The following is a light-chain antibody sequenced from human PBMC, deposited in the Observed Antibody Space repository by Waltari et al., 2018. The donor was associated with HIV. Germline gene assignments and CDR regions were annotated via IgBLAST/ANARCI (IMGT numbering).Light chain of an antibody. CDR2: DAS. CDR1: QSVGTY. V-gene: IGKV3-11*01. J-gene: IGKJ2*01. CDR3: QQRSDWPPYT. Sequence: EIVLTQSPATLSLSPGEKATLFCRASQSVGTYLAWYQQPPGQAPRPLISDASNRATGIPARFSGSGSGTDFTLTISSLEPEDFAVYYCQQRSDWPPYTFGQGTKLEIK.